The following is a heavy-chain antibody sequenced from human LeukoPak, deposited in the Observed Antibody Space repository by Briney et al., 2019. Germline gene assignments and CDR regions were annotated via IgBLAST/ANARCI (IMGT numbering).Heavy chain of an antibody. J-gene: IGHJ4*02. CDR2: INHSGST. V-gene: IGHV4-34*01. Sequence: SETLSLTCAVYGGSFSGYYWSWIRQPAGKGLEWIGEINHSGSTNYNPSLKSRVTMSVDTSKNQFSPKLSSVTAADTAVYYCARGNPRGYSYGVLDYWGQGTLVTVSS. D-gene: IGHD5-18*01. CDR3: ARGNPRGYSYGVLDY. CDR1: GGSFSGYY.